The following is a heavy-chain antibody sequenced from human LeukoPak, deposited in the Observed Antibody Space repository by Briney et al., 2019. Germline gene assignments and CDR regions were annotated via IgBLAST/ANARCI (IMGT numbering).Heavy chain of an antibody. J-gene: IGHJ3*02. CDR3: AKAASPHDSSSWHPNLFDI. Sequence: PGGSLRLSCAASGFTFSSYAMNWVRQAPGKGLEWVSAISGSGGSTYYADSVKGRFTISRDNSKNTLYLQMNSLRAEDTAVYYCAKAASPHDSSSWHPNLFDIWGQGTMVTVSS. D-gene: IGHD6-13*01. CDR2: ISGSGGST. V-gene: IGHV3-23*01. CDR1: GFTFSSYA.